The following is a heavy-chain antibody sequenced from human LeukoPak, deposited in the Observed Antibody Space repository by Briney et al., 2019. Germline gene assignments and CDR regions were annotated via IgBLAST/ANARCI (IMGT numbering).Heavy chain of an antibody. J-gene: IGHJ4*02. V-gene: IGHV3-23*01. CDR1: GFTFSSYA. CDR3: AKDPSPLLYGDYFYFDY. Sequence: PGGSLRLSCAASGFTFSSYAMSWVRQAPGKGLEWVSAISGSGGSTYYADSVKGRFTISRDNSKNTLYLQMNSLRAEDTAVYYCAKDPSPLLYGDYFYFDYWGQGTLVTVSS. CDR2: ISGSGGST. D-gene: IGHD4-17*01.